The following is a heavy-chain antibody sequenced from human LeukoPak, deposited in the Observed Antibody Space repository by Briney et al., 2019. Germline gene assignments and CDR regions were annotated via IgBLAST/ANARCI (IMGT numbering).Heavy chain of an antibody. J-gene: IGHJ6*02. CDR3: ARDGIGGMDV. V-gene: IGHV3-66*01. Sequence: GGSLRLSCAASGFTVSSNYMTWVRQAPGKGLEWVSVIYRSGSTYYADSVKGRFTISRDNSKNTLYLQMNSLRAEDTAVYYCARDGIGGMDVWGQGTTVTVSS. CDR1: GFTVSSNY. D-gene: IGHD1-1*01. CDR2: IYRSGST.